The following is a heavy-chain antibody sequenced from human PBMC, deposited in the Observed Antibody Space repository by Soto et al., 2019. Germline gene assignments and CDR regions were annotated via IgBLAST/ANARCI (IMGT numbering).Heavy chain of an antibody. CDR2: ISAYNCNT. CDR3: GRWAKILRYFDG. J-gene: IGHJ4*02. V-gene: IGHV1-18*01. Sequence: ASVKVSCKASGYTFTSYGISWVRQAPGQGLEWMGWISAYNCNTNYAQKLQGRVTMTTDTSTSTAYMELRSLRSDDTAVYYCGRWAKILRYFDGWGQGTLVTVSS. D-gene: IGHD3-9*01. CDR1: GYTFTSYG.